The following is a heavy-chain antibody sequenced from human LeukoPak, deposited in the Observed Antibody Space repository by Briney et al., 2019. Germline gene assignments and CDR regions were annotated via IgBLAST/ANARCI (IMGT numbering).Heavy chain of an antibody. CDR1: GFTFSSIA. J-gene: IGHJ4*02. V-gene: IGHV3-23*01. Sequence: GGSLRLSCAASGFTFSSIAMSWVRQAPGKGLEWVSTITGSGDNTYYTDSVKGRFTFSRDNSKSTLYLQMNSLRAEDTAVYYCAKDPTPYVGASADWGQGTLVTVSS. D-gene: IGHD1-26*01. CDR2: ITGSGDNT. CDR3: AKDPTPYVGASAD.